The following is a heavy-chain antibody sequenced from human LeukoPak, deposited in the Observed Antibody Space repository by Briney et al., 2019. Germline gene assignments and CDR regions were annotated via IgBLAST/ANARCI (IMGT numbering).Heavy chain of an antibody. D-gene: IGHD2-2*01. Sequence: SETLSLTCAVYGGSFSGYYWSWIRQPPGKGLEWIGEINHSGSTNYNPSLKSRVTISVDTSKNQFSLKLSSVTAADTAVYYCARVSRYCGSTSCYRYYYMDVWGKGTTVTVSS. J-gene: IGHJ6*03. CDR3: ARVSRYCGSTSCYRYYYMDV. V-gene: IGHV4-34*01. CDR1: GGSFSGYY. CDR2: INHSGST.